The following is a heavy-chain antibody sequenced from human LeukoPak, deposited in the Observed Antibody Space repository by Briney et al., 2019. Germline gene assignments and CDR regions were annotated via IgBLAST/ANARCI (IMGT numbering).Heavy chain of an antibody. Sequence: ASVKVSCKVSGYTLTELSMHWVRPAPGKGLEWMGGFDPEDGETIYAQKFQGRVTMTEDTSTDTAYMELSSLRSEDTAVYYCARSLGELSLPFDYWGQGTLATVSS. V-gene: IGHV1-24*01. J-gene: IGHJ4*02. D-gene: IGHD3-16*02. CDR2: FDPEDGET. CDR3: ARSLGELSLPFDY. CDR1: GYTLTELS.